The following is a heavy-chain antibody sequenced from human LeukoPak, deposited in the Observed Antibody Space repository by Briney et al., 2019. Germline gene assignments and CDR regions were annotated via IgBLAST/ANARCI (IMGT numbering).Heavy chain of an antibody. V-gene: IGHV1-8*03. D-gene: IGHD6-19*01. CDR1: GYTFTSYD. Sequence: VASVKVSCKASGYTFTSYDINWVRQATGQGLEWMGRMNPNSGNTGYAQKFQGRVTITRNTSISTAYMELSSLRSEDTAVYYCARGLSSSGRYGDYWGQGTLVTVSS. CDR3: ARGLSSSGRYGDY. J-gene: IGHJ4*02. CDR2: MNPNSGNT.